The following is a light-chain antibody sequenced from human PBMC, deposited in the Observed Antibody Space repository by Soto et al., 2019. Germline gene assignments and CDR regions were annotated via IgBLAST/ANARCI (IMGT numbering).Light chain of an antibody. CDR3: QQYNSYS. Sequence: DIQMTHSPSTLPASVGRRFTITCRASQSISNWLAWYQQKPGKAPKVLIYHASNLQSGVPSRFSGSGSGKEFTLTIRRMQPDDFANYYCQQYNSYSFGQGTKV. CDR2: HAS. V-gene: IGKV1-5*01. J-gene: IGKJ1*01. CDR1: QSISNW.